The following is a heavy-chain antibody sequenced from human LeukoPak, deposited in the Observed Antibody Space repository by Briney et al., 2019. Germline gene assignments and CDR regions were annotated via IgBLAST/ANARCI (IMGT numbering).Heavy chain of an antibody. Sequence: ASVKVSCKVSGYTLTELSMHWVRQAPGKGLEWMGGFDPEDGETIYAQKFQGRVTMTEDTSTDTAYMELSSLRSEDTAVYYCARLMTTVTTQGDKLDAFDIWGQGTMVTVSS. J-gene: IGHJ3*02. V-gene: IGHV1-24*01. CDR2: FDPEDGET. CDR3: ARLMTTVTTQGDKLDAFDI. D-gene: IGHD4-17*01. CDR1: GYTLTELS.